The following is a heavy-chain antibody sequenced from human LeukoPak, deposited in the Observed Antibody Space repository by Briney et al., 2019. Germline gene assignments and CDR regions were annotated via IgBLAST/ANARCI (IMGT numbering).Heavy chain of an antibody. V-gene: IGHV4-59*01. CDR3: ARGLIAVPNAAHYFDY. D-gene: IGHD6-19*01. CDR1: GGSISSYY. J-gene: IGHJ4*02. CDR2: IYYSGST. Sequence: SETLSLTCTVSGGSISSYYWSWIRQPSGKGLEWIGYIYYSGSTNYNPSLKSRVTISVDTSKNQFSLKLSSVTAADTAVYYCARGLIAVPNAAHYFDYWGQGTLVTVSS.